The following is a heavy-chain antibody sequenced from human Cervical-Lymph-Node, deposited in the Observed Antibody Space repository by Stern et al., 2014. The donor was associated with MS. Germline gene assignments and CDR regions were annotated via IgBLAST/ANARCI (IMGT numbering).Heavy chain of an antibody. CDR2: IRPIAGAA. D-gene: IGHD1-26*01. CDR1: GSTFRFFT. V-gene: IGHV1-69*01. J-gene: IGHJ1*01. Sequence: QVQLGQSGAEVKKPGSSVKVSCKASGSTFRFFTVNWMRQAPGQGLEWMGDIRPIAGAANFAQKFQDRVTITADESTNTAYMELSSLTSEDTALYYCARTSSGIEVHEHFQHWGQGTLVTVSS. CDR3: ARTSSGIEVHEHFQH.